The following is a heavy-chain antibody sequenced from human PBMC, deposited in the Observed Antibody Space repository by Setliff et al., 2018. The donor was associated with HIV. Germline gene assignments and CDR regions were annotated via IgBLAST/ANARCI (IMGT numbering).Heavy chain of an antibody. D-gene: IGHD1-26*01. CDR2: IFHAGTV. J-gene: IGHJ4*02. Sequence: SETLSLTCVVSGFSIKNDNWWNWVRQTPGKGLEWIGQIFHAGTVTYKPSLASRVTILMDILKNQISLNVTSVPAADTATYYCAKPNISMPRSGTRLESWGPGRLVTVSS. V-gene: IGHV4-4*02. CDR3: AKPNISMPRSGTRLES. CDR1: GFSIKNDNW.